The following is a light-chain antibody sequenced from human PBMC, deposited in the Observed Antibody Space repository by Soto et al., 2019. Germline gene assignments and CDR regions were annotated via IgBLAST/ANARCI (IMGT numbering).Light chain of an antibody. J-gene: IGKJ2*01. CDR1: QSVSSN. CDR3: QQYNNWPYT. V-gene: IGKV3-15*01. CDR2: DAS. Sequence: EIVMTQSPATLSVSPGERATLSCRASQSVSSNLAWYQQKPGQPPRLLIYDASTRTTGIPARFSGSGSRTDFTLTISSLQSEDSAVYYCQQYNNWPYTFSQGTTLEIK.